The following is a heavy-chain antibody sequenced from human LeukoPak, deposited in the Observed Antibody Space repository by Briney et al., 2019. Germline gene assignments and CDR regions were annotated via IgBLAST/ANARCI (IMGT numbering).Heavy chain of an antibody. D-gene: IGHD3-22*01. CDR2: ISDTGHAI. CDR3: ARDGYPGGDY. J-gene: IGHJ4*02. V-gene: IGHV3-48*02. CDR1: GFSFSDTW. Sequence: PGGSLRLSCAASGFSFSDTWMNWVRQAPGKGLEWVSYISDTGHAIYYADSVKGRFIISRDNAKNSLYLQMNSLRDEDTAVYYCARDGYPGGDYWGQGTLVTVSS.